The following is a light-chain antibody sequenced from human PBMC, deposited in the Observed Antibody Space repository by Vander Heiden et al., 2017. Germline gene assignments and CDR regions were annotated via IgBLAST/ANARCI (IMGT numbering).Light chain of an antibody. CDR1: QSVSSRY. J-gene: IGKJ2*01. CDR3: QQNGSSPVT. CDR2: GAS. Sequence: EIVLTQSPGTLSLSPGERATLSCRASQSVSSRYLAWYQQKPGQAPRLLIYGASSRATGIPDFTLTISRLEPEDFAVYYCQQNGSSPVTFGQGTKLEIK. V-gene: IGKV3-20*01.